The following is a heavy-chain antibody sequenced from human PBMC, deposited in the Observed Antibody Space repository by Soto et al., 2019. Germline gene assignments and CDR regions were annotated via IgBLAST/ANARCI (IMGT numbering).Heavy chain of an antibody. D-gene: IGHD3-10*01. Sequence: QMQLVQSGAEVKKPGSSVKISCKASGGTFGNLGISWLRQVPGQGLEWMGGTIPIFDTPHYAEKFRDRVTITADATTTGYLELTSLTSADTATYYCARDREDGSGTKYNWFDSWGQGTLVTVSS. V-gene: IGHV1-69*01. CDR3: ARDREDGSGTKYNWFDS. CDR2: TIPIFDTP. J-gene: IGHJ5*01. CDR1: GGTFGNLG.